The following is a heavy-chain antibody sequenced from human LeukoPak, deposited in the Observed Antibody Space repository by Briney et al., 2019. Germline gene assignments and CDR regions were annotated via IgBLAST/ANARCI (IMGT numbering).Heavy chain of an antibody. D-gene: IGHD4-17*01. V-gene: IGHV4-59*04. CDR1: GGSISSYY. J-gene: IGHJ4*02. CDR3: ASAYGDYVSCFDY. Sequence: PSETPSLTCTVSGGSISSYYWSWIRQPPGKGLEWIGYFYYSGSTYYNPSLKSRVTISVDTSKNQFSLKLSSVTAADTAVYYCASAYGDYVSCFDYWGQGTLVTVSS. CDR2: FYYSGST.